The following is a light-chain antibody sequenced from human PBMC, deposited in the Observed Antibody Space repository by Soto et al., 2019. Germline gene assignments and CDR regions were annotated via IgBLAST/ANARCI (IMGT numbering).Light chain of an antibody. CDR1: QRVSSDRF. CDR3: HHFGSLPET. J-gene: IGKJ1*01. Sequence: EIVLTQSPGTLSLSPGERVTLSCRASQRVSSDRFLAWYQQRPGQAPRLLIYGVSSRATGVPDRFRGSGSGTDFTLTISRLEPEDFAVYYCHHFGSLPETFGQGTNVE. V-gene: IGKV3-20*01. CDR2: GVS.